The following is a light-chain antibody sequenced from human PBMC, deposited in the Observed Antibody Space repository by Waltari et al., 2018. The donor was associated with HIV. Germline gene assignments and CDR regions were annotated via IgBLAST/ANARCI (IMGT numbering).Light chain of an antibody. V-gene: IGKV3-20*01. CDR2: GAS. CDR3: QQYGNSPPYT. J-gene: IGKJ2*01. CDR1: QSVRSGY. Sequence: EIVLTQSPGTLSLSPGERATLSCRAMQSVRSGYLAGYQQKPCQAPRILIYGASSRATCIPDRFSGSGSGTDFTLTISRLEPEDFAVYYCQQYGNSPPYTFGQGTKLEIK.